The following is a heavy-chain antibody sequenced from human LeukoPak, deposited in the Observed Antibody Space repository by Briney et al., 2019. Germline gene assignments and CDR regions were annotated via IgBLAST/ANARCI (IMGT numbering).Heavy chain of an antibody. CDR2: IGTAGDT. D-gene: IGHD6-19*01. J-gene: IGHJ4*02. Sequence: GGSLRLSCAASGFTFSSYDMHWVRQATGKGLEWVSAIGTAGDTYYPGSVKGRFTISRENAKNSLYLQMNSLRAGDTAVYYCARGSSSGWYLDYWGQGTLVTVS. CDR3: ARGSSSGWYLDY. CDR1: GFTFSSYD. V-gene: IGHV3-13*01.